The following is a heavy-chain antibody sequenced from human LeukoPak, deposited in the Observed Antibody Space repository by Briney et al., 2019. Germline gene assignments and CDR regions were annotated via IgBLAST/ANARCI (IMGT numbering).Heavy chain of an antibody. J-gene: IGHJ4*02. D-gene: IGHD3-16*01. V-gene: IGHV3-21*01. Sequence: PGGSLRLSCSASGFTFSDYDMNWVRQAPGKGLEWVSSISGLSSYTYYGESVKGRFSISRDNAKNSLYLQMNSLGAEGTATYYCGRAFPPLRTSSAGDLWGQGILVTVSS. CDR2: ISGLSSYT. CDR1: GFTFSDYD. CDR3: GRAFPPLRTSSAGDL.